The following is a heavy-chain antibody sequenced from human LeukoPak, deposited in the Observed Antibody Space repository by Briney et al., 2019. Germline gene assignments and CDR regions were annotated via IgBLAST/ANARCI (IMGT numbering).Heavy chain of an antibody. V-gene: IGHV3-23*01. CDR1: GFTFNTYA. J-gene: IGHJ4*02. Sequence: GSLRLSCAASGFTFNTYAMYWVRQAPGKGLEWVSGIFGSGGSAHYADSVKGRFTISRDNSKNTVYLQMNSLRAEDTAVYYCAKTTTGYSSGRYPGWPAVHWGQGALVTVSS. CDR2: IFGSGGSA. D-gene: IGHD6-19*01. CDR3: AKTTTGYSSGRYPGWPAVH.